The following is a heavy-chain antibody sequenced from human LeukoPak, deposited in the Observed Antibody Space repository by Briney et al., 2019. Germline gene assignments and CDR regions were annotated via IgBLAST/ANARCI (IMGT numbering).Heavy chain of an antibody. Sequence: GGSLRLSCAASGFTYSSYSMNWVRQAPGKGLDWVSYISSSSNTIYYAASVKGRFTISRDNAKTSQYLQMNSLRAEDTAVYYCAKGWLSMTTVTTGDYYWGQGALVTVSS. V-gene: IGHV3-48*01. CDR1: GFTYSSYS. CDR2: ISSSSNTI. D-gene: IGHD4-17*01. CDR3: AKGWLSMTTVTTGDYY. J-gene: IGHJ4*02.